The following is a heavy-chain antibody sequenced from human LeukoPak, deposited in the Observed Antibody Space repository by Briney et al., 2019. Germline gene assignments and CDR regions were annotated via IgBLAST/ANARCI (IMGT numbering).Heavy chain of an antibody. Sequence: PSETLSLTCAVYGGSFSGYYWSWIRQPPGKGLEWIGEINHSGSTNYNPSLKSRVTISVDTSKNQFSLKLSSVTAADTAVYYCARGPDYYGSGSLPQNFDYWGQGTLVTGSS. CDR2: INHSGST. J-gene: IGHJ4*02. V-gene: IGHV4-34*01. D-gene: IGHD3-10*01. CDR3: ARGPDYYGSGSLPQNFDY. CDR1: GGSFSGYY.